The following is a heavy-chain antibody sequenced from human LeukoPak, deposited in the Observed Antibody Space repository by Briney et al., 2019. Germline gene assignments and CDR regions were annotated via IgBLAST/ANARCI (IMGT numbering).Heavy chain of an antibody. Sequence: GGSLRLSCAVSGFTFSRYWMSWVRQAPGKGLERAANINQDGSVKYYVDSVKGRFTISRDSAKNSLYLQMNSLRAEDTAVYYCTRDSQDSYVYYMVVWGKGTTVTVSS. CDR1: GFTFSRYW. CDR3: TRDSQDSYVYYMVV. CDR2: INQDGSVK. D-gene: IGHD3-10*02. J-gene: IGHJ6*03. V-gene: IGHV3-7*01.